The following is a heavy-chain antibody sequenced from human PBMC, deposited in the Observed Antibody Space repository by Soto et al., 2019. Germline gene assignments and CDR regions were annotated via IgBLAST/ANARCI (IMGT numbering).Heavy chain of an antibody. CDR3: AKDVEGGSLFRGAFDY. V-gene: IGHV3-23*01. Sequence: EVELLESGGGLVQPGGSLRLSCVASRFTFTSYAMSWVRQAPGKGLEWVAAISASGGATIHADSVKGRLTISRDNSKNTLYLQMNSLRAEDTAVYNCAKDVEGGSLFRGAFDYWGQGTQVTVSS. CDR1: RFTFTSYA. CDR2: ISASGGAT. J-gene: IGHJ4*02. D-gene: IGHD1-26*01.